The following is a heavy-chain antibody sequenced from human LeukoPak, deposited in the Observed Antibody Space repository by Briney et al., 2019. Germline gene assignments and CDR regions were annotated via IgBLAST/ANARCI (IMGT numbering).Heavy chain of an antibody. V-gene: IGHV2-70*04. CDR1: GFSLSTSGMR. D-gene: IGHD1-26*01. Sequence: SGPALVKPTQTLTLTCTFSGFSLSTSGMRVSWIRQPPGKALEWLARIDWDDDKYYSTSLKTRLTISKDTSKNQVVLTMTNMDPVDTATYYCARIRGGSSTWTRDAFDIWGQGTMVTVSS. J-gene: IGHJ3*02. CDR2: IDWDDDK. CDR3: ARIRGGSSTWTRDAFDI.